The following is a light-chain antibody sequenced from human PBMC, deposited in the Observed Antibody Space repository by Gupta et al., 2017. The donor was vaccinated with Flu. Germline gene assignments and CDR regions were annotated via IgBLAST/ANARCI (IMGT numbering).Light chain of an antibody. CDR2: EAS. J-gene: IGKJ1*01. V-gene: IGKV2D-29*01. CDR3: SQSVQLPWT. CDR1: QGLLHSDGMAY. Sequence: VTSGQPASISCKSSQGLLHSDGMAYLYWFLQRPGQPPQLLIQEASKRFSGVPDRFSGSGSGSDFTLKITRVEAEDVGVYYCSQSVQLPWTFGQGTKVEI.